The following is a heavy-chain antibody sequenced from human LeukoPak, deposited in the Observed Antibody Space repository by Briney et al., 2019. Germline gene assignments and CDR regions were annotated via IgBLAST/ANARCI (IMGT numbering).Heavy chain of an antibody. CDR2: IWYDGNEK. D-gene: IGHD6-13*01. Sequence: TGGSLRLSCAASGFTFSTYGMHWVRQAPGKRLDWVAFIWYDGNEKHYADSAKGRFTISRDNAKNSLYLQMNSLRAEDTALYYCARGIATAATYGSNFEYWGQGTLVTVSS. V-gene: IGHV3-33*03. CDR3: ARGIATAATYGSNFEY. CDR1: GFTFSTYG. J-gene: IGHJ4*02.